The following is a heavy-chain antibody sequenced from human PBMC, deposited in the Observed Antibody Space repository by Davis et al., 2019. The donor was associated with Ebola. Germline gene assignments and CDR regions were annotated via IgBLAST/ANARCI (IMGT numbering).Heavy chain of an antibody. CDR3: ARGAAIAAAGTDY. CDR2: INPNRGGT. J-gene: IGHJ4*02. D-gene: IGHD6-13*01. Sequence: ASVKVSCKASGYTFTSYAMHWVRQAPGQGLEWMGRINPNRGGTNYAQKFQGRVTMTRDTSTSTVYMELSSLRSEDTAVYYCARGAAIAAAGTDYWGQGTLVTVSS. V-gene: IGHV1-2*06. CDR1: GYTFTSYA.